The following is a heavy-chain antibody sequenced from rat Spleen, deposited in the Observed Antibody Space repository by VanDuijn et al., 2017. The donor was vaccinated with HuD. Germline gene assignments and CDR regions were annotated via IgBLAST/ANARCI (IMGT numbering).Heavy chain of an antibody. J-gene: IGHJ2*01. Sequence: EVQLVESDGGLVQPGRSLKLSCTASGFTFSSFAMAWVRQAPGKGLEWVSSISNDGVNTYYPDSVKGRFTISRDNAKNTLYLQMDSLRSEDTATYYCGRHYYTSYIYFDYWGQGVMVTVSS. CDR3: GRHYYTSYIYFDY. D-gene: IGHD1-2*01. CDR1: GFTFSSFA. V-gene: IGHV5S13*01. CDR2: ISNDGVNT.